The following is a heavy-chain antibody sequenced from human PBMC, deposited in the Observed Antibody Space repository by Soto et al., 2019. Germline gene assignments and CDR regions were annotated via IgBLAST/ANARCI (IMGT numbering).Heavy chain of an antibody. D-gene: IGHD6-25*01. Sequence: SETLSLTCTVSGGSITSSSLFWGWVRQPPGKGLEWIGTIYFTGNTYYTPSLKSRLTMSIDTSKTEFSLKLNSVTAADTAVYYCAGQTFTIAAASYGRSNWFDPWGPGTLVTVSS. CDR2: IYFTGNT. CDR1: GGSITSSSLF. CDR3: AGQTFTIAAASYGRSNWFDP. V-gene: IGHV4-39*01. J-gene: IGHJ5*02.